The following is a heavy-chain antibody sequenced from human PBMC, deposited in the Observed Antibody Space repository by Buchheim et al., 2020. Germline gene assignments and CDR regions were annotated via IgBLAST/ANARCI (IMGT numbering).Heavy chain of an antibody. Sequence: QVQLQQWGAGLLKPSGTLSLTCAVSGGSFSGFYWSWFRQSPERGLEWLGEINHSGGTNYNPSLKSRVIISVDTSNNPFSLTLTSVTGADTAVYYCATRSCSSRACSRSRRDYYYGMDVWGQGTT. CDR1: GGSFSGFY. V-gene: IGHV4-34*01. D-gene: IGHD2-2*01. J-gene: IGHJ6*02. CDR3: ATRSCSSRACSRSRRDYYYGMDV. CDR2: INHSGGT.